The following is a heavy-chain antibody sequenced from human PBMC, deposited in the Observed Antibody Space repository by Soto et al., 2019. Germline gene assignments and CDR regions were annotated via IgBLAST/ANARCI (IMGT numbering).Heavy chain of an antibody. CDR2: IYPGDSDT. J-gene: IGHJ6*02. CDR3: ARLEYSSSSPLDYYGMDV. D-gene: IGHD6-6*01. CDR1: GYSFTSYW. V-gene: IGHV5-51*01. Sequence: CESLNSSWKGSGYSFTSYWIGWVRQMPGKGLEWMGIIYPGDSDTRYSPSFQGHVTISADKSISTAYLQWSSLKASDTAMYYCARLEYSSSSPLDYYGMDVWGQGTTVTVSS.